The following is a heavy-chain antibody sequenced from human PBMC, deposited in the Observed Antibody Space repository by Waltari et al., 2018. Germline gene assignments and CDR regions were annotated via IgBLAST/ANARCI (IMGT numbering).Heavy chain of an antibody. Sequence: IRQHPGKGLEWIGYIYYSGSTYYNPSLKSRVTISVDTSKNQFSLKLSSVTAADTAVYYCARDSTHCGGDCGLTWGQGTLVTVSS. V-gene: IGHV4-31*02. CDR3: ARDSTHCGGDCGLT. D-gene: IGHD2-21*02. CDR2: IYYSGST. J-gene: IGHJ5*02.